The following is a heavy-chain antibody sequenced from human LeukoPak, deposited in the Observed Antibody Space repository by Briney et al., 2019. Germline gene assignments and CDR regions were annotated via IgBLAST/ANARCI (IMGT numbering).Heavy chain of an antibody. CDR2: IYPGDSDT. Sequence: RGESLKISCKGSGYNFTSYWIGWVRQMPGKGLEWMGIIYPGDSDTRYSPSFQGQVTISADKSISTAYLQWSSLKASDTAMYYCARMYDSSGYLSDDYWGQGTLVTVSS. V-gene: IGHV5-51*01. CDR1: GYNFTSYW. J-gene: IGHJ4*02. D-gene: IGHD3-22*01. CDR3: ARMYDSSGYLSDDY.